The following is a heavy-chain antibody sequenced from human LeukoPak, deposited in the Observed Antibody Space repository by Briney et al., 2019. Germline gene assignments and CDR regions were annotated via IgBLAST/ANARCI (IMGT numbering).Heavy chain of an antibody. CDR2: ISYDGSNK. CDR3: AREVAGTFGY. Sequence: QPGRSLRLSCAASGFTFSSYAMHWVRQAPGKGLEWVAVISYDGSNKYYADSVKGRFTISRDNSKNTLYLQMNSLRAEDTAVYYCAREVAGTFGYWGQGTLVTVSS. CDR1: GFTFSSYA. V-gene: IGHV3-30*04. D-gene: IGHD6-19*01. J-gene: IGHJ4*02.